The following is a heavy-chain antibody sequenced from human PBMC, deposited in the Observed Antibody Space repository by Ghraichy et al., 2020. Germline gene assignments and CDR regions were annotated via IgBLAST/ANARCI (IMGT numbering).Heavy chain of an antibody. J-gene: IGHJ5*02. CDR1: GFTFSSYA. Sequence: GGSRRLSCAASGFTFSSYAMSWVRQAPGKGLEWVSAISGSGGSTYYADSVKGRFTISRDNSKNTLYLQMNSLRAEDTAVYYCAKVKPHCSGGSCYSPPYWFDPWGQGTLVTVSS. V-gene: IGHV3-23*01. CDR3: AKVKPHCSGGSCYSPPYWFDP. D-gene: IGHD2-15*01. CDR2: ISGSGGST.